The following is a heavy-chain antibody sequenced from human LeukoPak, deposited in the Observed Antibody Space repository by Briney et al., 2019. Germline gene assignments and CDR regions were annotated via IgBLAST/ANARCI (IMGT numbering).Heavy chain of an antibody. Sequence: ASVKVSCKVSGYTLTELSMHWVRQAPGQGLEWMGWINPNSGGTNYAQKFQGRVTMTRDTSISTAYMELSRLRSDDTAVYYCARGEAAAGTIDYWGQGTLVTVSS. CDR2: INPNSGGT. CDR1: GYTLTELS. D-gene: IGHD6-13*01. CDR3: ARGEAAAGTIDY. J-gene: IGHJ4*02. V-gene: IGHV1-2*02.